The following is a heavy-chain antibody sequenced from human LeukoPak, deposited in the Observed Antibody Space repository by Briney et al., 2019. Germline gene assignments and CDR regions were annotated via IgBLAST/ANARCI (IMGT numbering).Heavy chain of an antibody. D-gene: IGHD6-13*01. V-gene: IGHV3-43D*03. J-gene: IGHJ4*02. CDR3: AKGNSIAAAGFLDY. Sequence: GGSLRLSCAVSGFTFDDYAMHWVRQAPGKGLEWVSLISWDGGSTFYADSVKGRFTISRDNSENSLYLQMNNLRAEDTALYYCAKGNSIAAAGFLDYWGQGTLVTVSS. CDR2: ISWDGGST. CDR1: GFTFDDYA.